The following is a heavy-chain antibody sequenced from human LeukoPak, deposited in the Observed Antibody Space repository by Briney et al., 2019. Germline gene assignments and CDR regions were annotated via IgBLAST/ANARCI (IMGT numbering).Heavy chain of an antibody. Sequence: GASVKVSCKASGGTFSSYVISWVRQAPGQGLEWMGGIIPIFGTANYAQKFQGRVTITADESTSTAYMELSSLRSEDTAVYYCTTRGEVTSYYYYYMDVWGKGTTVTVSS. CDR2: IIPIFGTA. D-gene: IGHD3-3*01. J-gene: IGHJ6*03. V-gene: IGHV1-69*13. CDR1: GGTFSSYV. CDR3: TTRGEVTSYYYYYMDV.